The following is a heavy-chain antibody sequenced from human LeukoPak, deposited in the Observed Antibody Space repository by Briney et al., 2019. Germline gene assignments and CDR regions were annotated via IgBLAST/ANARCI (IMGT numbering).Heavy chain of an antibody. J-gene: IGHJ6*02. CDR3: ASTYDYGEDYYYYGMDV. D-gene: IGHD4-17*01. V-gene: IGHV3-23*01. CDR1: GFTFRSYA. CDR2: ISGSGGST. Sequence: PGGSLRLSCAASGFTFRSYAMSWVRQAPGKGLEWVSAISGSGGSTYYADSVKGRFTISRDNSKNTLYLQMNSLRAEDTAVYYCASTYDYGEDYYYYGMDVWGQGTTVTVSS.